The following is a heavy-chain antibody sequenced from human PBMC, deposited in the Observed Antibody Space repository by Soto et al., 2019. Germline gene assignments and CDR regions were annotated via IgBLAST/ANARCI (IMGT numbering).Heavy chain of an antibody. CDR2: ISYDGSNK. Sequence: LRLSCAASGFTFSSYAMHWVRQAPGKGLEWVAVISYDGSNKYYADSVKGRFTISRDNSKNTLYLQMNSLRAEDTAVYYCARGGYSSSWDDAFDIWGQGTMVTVSS. D-gene: IGHD6-13*01. V-gene: IGHV3-30-3*01. CDR1: GFTFSSYA. J-gene: IGHJ3*02. CDR3: ARGGYSSSWDDAFDI.